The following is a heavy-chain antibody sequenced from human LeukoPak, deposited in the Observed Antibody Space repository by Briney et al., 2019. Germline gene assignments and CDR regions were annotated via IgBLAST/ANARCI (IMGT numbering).Heavy chain of an antibody. CDR1: GYTFTGYY. D-gene: IGHD5-24*01. CDR3: ARGARRDGYNRYYFDY. V-gene: IGHV1-2*02. Sequence: GASMKVSCKASGYTFTGYYMHWVRQAPGQGLEWMGWINPNSGGTNYAQKFQGRVTMTRDTSISTAYMELSRLRSDDTAVYYCARGARRDGYNRYYFDYWGQGTLVTVSS. J-gene: IGHJ4*02. CDR2: INPNSGGT.